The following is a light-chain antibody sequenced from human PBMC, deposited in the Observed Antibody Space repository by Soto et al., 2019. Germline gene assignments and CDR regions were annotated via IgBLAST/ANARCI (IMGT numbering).Light chain of an antibody. CDR2: EVS. Sequence: QSALTQPASVSGSPGQSITIPCTVTRSDVGGYNYVSWYQQHPGKAPKLMIYEVSNRPSGVSNRFSGSKSGNTASLTISGLQAEDEADYYCSSYTSSSTRVFGGGTKLTVL. CDR3: SSYTSSSTRV. CDR1: RSDVGGYNY. V-gene: IGLV2-14*01. J-gene: IGLJ3*02.